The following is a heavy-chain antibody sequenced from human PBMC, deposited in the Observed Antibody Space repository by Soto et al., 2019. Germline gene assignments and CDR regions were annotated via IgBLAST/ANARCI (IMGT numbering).Heavy chain of an antibody. CDR1: GYTFTSYD. CDR2: MNPNSGNT. CDR3: ARVSIAVAGPIDY. J-gene: IGHJ4*02. D-gene: IGHD6-19*01. V-gene: IGHV1-8*01. Sequence: GASVKVSCKASGYTFTSYDINWVRQATGQGLEWMGWMNPNSGNTGYAQKFQGRVTMTRNTSISTAYMELSSLRSEDTAVYYCARVSIAVAGPIDYSGQGTLVTVSS.